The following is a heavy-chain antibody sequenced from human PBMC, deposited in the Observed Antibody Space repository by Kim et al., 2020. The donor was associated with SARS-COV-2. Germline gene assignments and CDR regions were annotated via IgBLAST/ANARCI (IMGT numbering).Heavy chain of an antibody. CDR1: GYTFTGYY. D-gene: IGHD2-15*01. CDR2: INPNTGGT. CDR3: AGDCSGGSCYPEYFQH. Sequence: ASVKVSCKASGYTFTGYYMHWVRQAPGQGLEWMGWINPNTGGTNYAQKFQGRVTMTRDTSSSTAYMELSRLRSDDTAVYYCAGDCSGGSCYPEYFQHWGQGSLVTVSS. J-gene: IGHJ1*01. V-gene: IGHV1-2*02.